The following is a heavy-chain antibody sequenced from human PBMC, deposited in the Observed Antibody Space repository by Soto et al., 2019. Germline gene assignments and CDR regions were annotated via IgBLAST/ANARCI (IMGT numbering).Heavy chain of an antibody. CDR1: GGSISSYY. V-gene: IGHV4-59*01. CDR2: IYYSGST. D-gene: IGHD2-15*01. Sequence: SETLSLTCTVSGGSISSYYWSWIRQPPGKGLEWIGYIYYSGSTNYNPSLKSRVTISVDTSKNQFSLKLSSVTAADTAVYYCARDRGGYCSGGSCYSGYYYYYMDVWGKGTMVTVSS. CDR3: ARDRGGYCSGGSCYSGYYYYYMDV. J-gene: IGHJ6*03.